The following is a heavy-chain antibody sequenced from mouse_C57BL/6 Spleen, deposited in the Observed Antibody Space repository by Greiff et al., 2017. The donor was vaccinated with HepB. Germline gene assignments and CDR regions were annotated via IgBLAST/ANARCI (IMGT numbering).Heavy chain of an antibody. Sequence: QVQLQQPGAELVRPGSSVKLSCKASGYTFTSYWMHWVKQRPIQGLEWIGNIDPSDSETHYNQKFKDKATLTVDKSSSTAYMQLSSLTSEDSAVYYCARLPGSSSYWYFDVWGTGTTVTVSS. CDR1: GYTFTSYW. CDR3: ARLPGSSSYWYFDV. J-gene: IGHJ1*03. D-gene: IGHD1-1*01. V-gene: IGHV1-52*01. CDR2: IDPSDSET.